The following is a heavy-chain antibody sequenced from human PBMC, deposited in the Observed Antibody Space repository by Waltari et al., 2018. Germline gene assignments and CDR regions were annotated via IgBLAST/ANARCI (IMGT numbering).Heavy chain of an antibody. CDR2: IHQRGLT. CDR1: GYSISSGSY. CDR3: ARGAVGKIDS. Sequence: QVQLQESGPGLVKPSETVSLICTVSGYSISSGSYWGWIRQPPGKGLEGIGSIHQRGLTYYNPSLKSRVALSVDTSKNQFSLKLSSVPAADTALYYCARGAVGKIDSWGQGTLVTVSS. V-gene: IGHV4-38-2*02. J-gene: IGHJ4*02. D-gene: IGHD6-19*01.